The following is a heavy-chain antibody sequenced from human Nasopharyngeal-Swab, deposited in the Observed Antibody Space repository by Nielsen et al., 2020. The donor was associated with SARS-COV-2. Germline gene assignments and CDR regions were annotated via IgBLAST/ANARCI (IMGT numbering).Heavy chain of an antibody. V-gene: IGHV3-11*01. J-gene: IGHJ4*02. CDR3: ARPQCRGGGDCHYYFDY. Sequence: GESLKISCAASGFTFSDYYMSWIRQAPGKGLEWVSYISSSGITIYYADSVKGRFTISRDNAKNSLYLQMNSLRAEDTAVYYCARPQCRGGGDCHYYFDYWGQGTLVTVSP. CDR1: GFTFSDYY. D-gene: IGHD2-21*02. CDR2: ISSSGITI.